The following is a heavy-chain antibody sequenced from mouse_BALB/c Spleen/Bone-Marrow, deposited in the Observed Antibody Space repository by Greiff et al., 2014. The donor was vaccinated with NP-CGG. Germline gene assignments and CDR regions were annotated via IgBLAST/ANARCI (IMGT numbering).Heavy chain of an antibody. CDR2: IDPANGCT. V-gene: IGHV14-3*02. J-gene: IGHJ2*01. Sequence: VQLQQSGAELVKPGASVRLSCTASGFNIKDFYIHWMKQRPEQGLEWIGRIDPANGCTKFDPKFQGKATITTDTSSNTANLQLGSLTSEDTAVYYCAAYGTGGYFDYWGQGTALTVSS. CDR1: GFNIKDFY. D-gene: IGHD3-3*01. CDR3: AAYGTGGYFDY.